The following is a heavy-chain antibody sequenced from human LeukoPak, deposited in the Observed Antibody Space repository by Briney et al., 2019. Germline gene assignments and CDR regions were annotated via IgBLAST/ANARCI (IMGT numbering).Heavy chain of an antibody. CDR3: ARDRTPAIVVVPAYGMDV. V-gene: IGHV3-21*01. Sequence: PGGSLRLSCAASGFTFSSYSMNWVRQAPGKGLGWVSSISSSSSYIYYADSVKGRFTISRDNAKNSLYLQMNSLRAEDTAVYYCARDRTPAIVVVPAYGMDVWGQGTTVTVSS. CDR2: ISSSSSYI. D-gene: IGHD2-2*01. CDR1: GFTFSSYS. J-gene: IGHJ6*02.